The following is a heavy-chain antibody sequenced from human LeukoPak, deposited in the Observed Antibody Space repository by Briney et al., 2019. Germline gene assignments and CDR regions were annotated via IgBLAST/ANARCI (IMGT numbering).Heavy chain of an antibody. D-gene: IGHD5-24*01. Sequence: GGSLRLSCAASGFTFSSYSMNWVRQAPGKGLEWVSSISSSSSYIYYEDSVKGRFTISRDNAKNSLYLQMNSLRAEDTAVYYCARAFADGYNSSPFDYWGQGTLVTVSS. CDR2: ISSSSSYI. CDR3: ARAFADGYNSSPFDY. CDR1: GFTFSSYS. J-gene: IGHJ4*02. V-gene: IGHV3-21*01.